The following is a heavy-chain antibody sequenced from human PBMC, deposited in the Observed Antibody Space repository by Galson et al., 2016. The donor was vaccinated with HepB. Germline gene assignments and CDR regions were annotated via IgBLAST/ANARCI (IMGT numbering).Heavy chain of an antibody. Sequence: SLRLSCAASGFTFSNYWINWVRQAPGKGLVWVSRIVSDGSTSTYADSVKGRFTRSRDNARNTLYLQMNSLRSEDTAVSNCARGDGTGYHQSPEYWGQGTLVTGSS. CDR2: IVSDGSTS. J-gene: IGHJ4*02. V-gene: IGHV3-74*01. CDR3: ARGDGTGYHQSPEY. D-gene: IGHD2-8*02. CDR1: GFTFSNYW.